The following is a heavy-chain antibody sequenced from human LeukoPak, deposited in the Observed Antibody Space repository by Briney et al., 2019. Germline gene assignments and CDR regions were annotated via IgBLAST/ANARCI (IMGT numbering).Heavy chain of an antibody. D-gene: IGHD2-21*01. CDR2: INHSGST. CDR3: ARGRLYSKTFDC. J-gene: IGHJ4*02. Sequence: LETLSLTCAVYGGSLSDYHWSWVRQPPGKGLEWIGEINHSGSTNYNPSLKSRVTISLDTSKNQFSLKLNSVTAADTAVYYCARGRLYSKTFDCWGQGTLVTVSS. CDR1: GGSLSDYH. V-gene: IGHV4-34*01.